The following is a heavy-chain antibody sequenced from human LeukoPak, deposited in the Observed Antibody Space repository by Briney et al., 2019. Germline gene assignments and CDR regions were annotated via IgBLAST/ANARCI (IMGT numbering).Heavy chain of an antibody. J-gene: IGHJ3*02. D-gene: IGHD2-21*02. CDR2: IYYSGST. CDR1: GGSISSYY. Sequence: PSETLSLTCTVSGGSISSYYWSWIRQPPGTGLEWIGYIYYSGSTNYNPSLKSRVTISVDTSKNQFSLKLSSVTAADTAVYYCARAYCGGDCYYDAFDIWGQGTMVTVSS. V-gene: IGHV4-59*08. CDR3: ARAYCGGDCYYDAFDI.